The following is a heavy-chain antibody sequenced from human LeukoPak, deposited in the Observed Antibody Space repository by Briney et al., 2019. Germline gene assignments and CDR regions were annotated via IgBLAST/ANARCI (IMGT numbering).Heavy chain of an antibody. CDR2: RNSYGRHT. CDR3: ASDTVDGASGIDY. D-gene: IGHD5-12*01. Sequence: PGGSLTLSCAACGFTFKNHWMHWLRQAPGKGLVWVSRRNSYGRHTAYADSVKDRFTISRENAKNPLYLEMNSLRAEETAVYYCASDTVDGASGIDYWGKGTLVTVSS. CDR1: GFTFKNHW. V-gene: IGHV3-74*01. J-gene: IGHJ4*02.